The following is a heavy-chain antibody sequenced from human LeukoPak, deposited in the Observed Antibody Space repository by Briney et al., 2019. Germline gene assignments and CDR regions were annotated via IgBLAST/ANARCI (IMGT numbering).Heavy chain of an antibody. Sequence: PSEALSLTCTVSVGSISSYYWSWIRQPPGKGLEWIGYTYYSGSTNYNPSLKSRVTTPVDTSKDQFSLKLSSVTAADTAVYYCARDPYGPSRYFYYWGRGTLGTVSP. J-gene: IGHJ4*02. D-gene: IGHD2-21*01. CDR1: VGSISSYY. CDR3: ARDPYGPSRYFYY. CDR2: TYYSGST. V-gene: IGHV4-59*01.